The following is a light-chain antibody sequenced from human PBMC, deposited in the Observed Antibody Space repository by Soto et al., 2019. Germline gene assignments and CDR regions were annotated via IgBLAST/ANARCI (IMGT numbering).Light chain of an antibody. Sequence: QAVVTQPPSVSGAPGQRVTISCTGSSSNIGAGFDVHWYQQLPGTAPKLLIYGYNNRPSGVPDRFSGSKSGTSASLAITGLQAEDEADYYCHSYDSSLSGSVFGGGTKLTVL. CDR1: SSNIGAGFD. J-gene: IGLJ2*01. CDR3: HSYDSSLSGSV. V-gene: IGLV1-40*01. CDR2: GYN.